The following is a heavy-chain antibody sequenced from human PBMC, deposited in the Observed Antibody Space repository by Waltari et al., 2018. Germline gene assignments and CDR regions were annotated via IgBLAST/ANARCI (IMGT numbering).Heavy chain of an antibody. Sequence: QVQLQESGPGLVKPSETLSLTCTVSGVSVSSSYWSWVRQPAGKGLECIGRIQVSRSPHYNPSLDSRVMMSVDTSKNQFSLRLTSVTAADTAVYYCAGESSLYWDNWGQGTLVTVSS. V-gene: IGHV4-4*07. CDR1: GVSVSSSY. D-gene: IGHD2-8*02. CDR2: IQVSRSP. CDR3: AGESSLYWDN. J-gene: IGHJ4*02.